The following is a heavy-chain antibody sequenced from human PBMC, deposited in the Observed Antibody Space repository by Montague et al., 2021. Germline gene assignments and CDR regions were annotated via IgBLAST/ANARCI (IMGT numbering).Heavy chain of an antibody. CDR1: GVSFRGYY. Sequence: SETLSLTCAVYGVSFRGYYWTWIRQPPGKGLEWIGEINHGGSTDYNPSLESRVTISVDTSKNQFSLKLTSVTAADTAVYFCARGHQLRAFDWPQGLGYWGQGTLVAVSS. J-gene: IGHJ4*02. D-gene: IGHD3-9*01. CDR3: ARGHQLRAFDWPQGLGY. V-gene: IGHV4-34*01. CDR2: INHGGST.